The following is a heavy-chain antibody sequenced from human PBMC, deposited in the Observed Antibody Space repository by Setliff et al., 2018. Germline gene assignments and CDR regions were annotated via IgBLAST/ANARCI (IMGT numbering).Heavy chain of an antibody. J-gene: IGHJ4*02. Sequence: SVKVSCKASGGTFSNYGVSWVRQAPGQGLEWMGGTIPLFGTTDYAQKFHGRVTIITDESTSTAYMELSSLRSEDTAVYYCARAPLESGYNYGQGHYFDYWGQGTLVTVSS. V-gene: IGHV1-69*05. D-gene: IGHD5-18*01. CDR2: TIPLFGTT. CDR1: GGTFSNYG. CDR3: ARAPLESGYNYGQGHYFDY.